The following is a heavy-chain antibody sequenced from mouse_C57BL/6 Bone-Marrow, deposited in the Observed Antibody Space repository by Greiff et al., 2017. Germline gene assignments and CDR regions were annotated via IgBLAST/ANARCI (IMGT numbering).Heavy chain of an antibody. CDR1: GYTFTSYW. CDR2: IDPSDSYT. Sequence: QVQLKQPGAELVRPGTSVKLSCKASGYTFTSYWMHWVKQRPGQGLEWIGVIDPSDSYTNYNQKFKGKATLAVDTSSSTAYMQLISLTSEDSAVYYCARRGRLVYFDVGGTGTTVTVSS. V-gene: IGHV1-59*01. J-gene: IGHJ1*03. D-gene: IGHD2-2*01. CDR3: ARRGRLVYFDV.